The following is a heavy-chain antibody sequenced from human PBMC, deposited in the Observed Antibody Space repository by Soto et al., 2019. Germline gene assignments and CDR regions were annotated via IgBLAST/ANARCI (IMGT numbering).Heavy chain of an antibody. Sequence: SETLSLTCAVYGGSFSGYYWSWIRQPPGKGLEWIGEINHSGSTNYNPSLKSRVTISVDTSKNQFSLRLSSVTAADTAVYYCARNRFYYYYGMDVWGQGTTVTVSS. CDR3: ARNRFYYYYGMDV. CDR1: GGSFSGYY. CDR2: INHSGST. J-gene: IGHJ6*02. V-gene: IGHV4-34*01.